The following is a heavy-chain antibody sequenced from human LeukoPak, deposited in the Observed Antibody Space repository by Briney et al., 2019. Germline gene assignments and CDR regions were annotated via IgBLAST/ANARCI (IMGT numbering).Heavy chain of an antibody. J-gene: IGHJ4*02. D-gene: IGHD3-22*01. CDR2: IWYDGSNK. CDR3: AKGPHYDSSGWMSDYFDY. V-gene: IGHV3-33*06. Sequence: PGGSLRLSCAASGFTFSSYGMHWVRQAPGKELEWVAVIWYDGSNKYYADSVKGRFTISRDNSKNTLYLQMNSLRAEDTAVYYCAKGPHYDSSGWMSDYFDYWGQGTLVTVSS. CDR1: GFTFSSYG.